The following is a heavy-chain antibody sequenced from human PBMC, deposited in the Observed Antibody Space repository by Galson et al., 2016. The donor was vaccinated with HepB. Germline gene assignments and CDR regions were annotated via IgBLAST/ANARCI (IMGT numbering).Heavy chain of an antibody. J-gene: IGHJ5*02. CDR1: GFSFSTYA. CDR2: IRGGSSHM. V-gene: IGHV3-21*04. CDR3: VRGQDGADVWVDP. Sequence: SLRLSCAASGFSFSTYAMNWVRQAPGKGLEWVAFIRGGSSHMYYADSVKGRFTISRDNAKNSLYLQMNSLRDDDTAMYYCVRGQDGADVWVDPWGQGTLVTVSS. D-gene: IGHD4-17*01.